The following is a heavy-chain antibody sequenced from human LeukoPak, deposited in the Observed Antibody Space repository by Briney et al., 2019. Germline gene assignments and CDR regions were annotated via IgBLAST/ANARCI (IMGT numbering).Heavy chain of an antibody. V-gene: IGHV4-38-2*01. D-gene: IGHD6-25*01. CDR3: VRLAALRGFYYYMDV. CDR2: VYRDGNT. CDR1: GYSISGGCY. Sequence: LSETLSLTCSVSGYSISGGCYWGWIRQPPGKGLEWVANVYRDGNTYHSPSLESRVTISVDTSKNLFSLKLSSLSAADTAVYYCVRLAALRGFYYYMDVWGKGTAVTISS. J-gene: IGHJ6*03.